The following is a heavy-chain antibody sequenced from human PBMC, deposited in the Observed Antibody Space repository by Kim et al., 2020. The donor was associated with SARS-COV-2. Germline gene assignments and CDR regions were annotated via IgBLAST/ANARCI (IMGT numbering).Heavy chain of an antibody. CDR2: ISSSSTTE. CDR3: ARSYFESSGYLAY. Sequence: GGSLRLSRAASGITFNTYRMNWVRQAPGKGLEWVASISSSSTTEYYADSVRGRFTISRDNGKNSLYLHMNSLRDEDTAVYYCARSYFESSGYLAYWGQGT. D-gene: IGHD3-22*01. CDR1: GITFNTYR. J-gene: IGHJ4*02. V-gene: IGHV3-48*02.